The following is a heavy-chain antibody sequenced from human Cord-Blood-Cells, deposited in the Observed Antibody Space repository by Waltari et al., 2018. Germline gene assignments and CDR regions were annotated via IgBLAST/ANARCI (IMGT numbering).Heavy chain of an antibody. CDR2: IYYSGST. J-gene: IGHJ6*02. Sequence: QVQLQESGPGLVKPSETLSLTCTVSGGSIRRHYWGWIRQPPGKGLEWIGYIYYSGSTNYNPSLKSRVTISVDTSKNQFSLKLSSVTAADTAVYYCARGDSSSYYYYYGMDVWGQGTTVTVSS. CDR3: ARGDSSSYYYYYGMDV. CDR1: GGSIRRHY. V-gene: IGHV4-59*11. D-gene: IGHD6-6*01.